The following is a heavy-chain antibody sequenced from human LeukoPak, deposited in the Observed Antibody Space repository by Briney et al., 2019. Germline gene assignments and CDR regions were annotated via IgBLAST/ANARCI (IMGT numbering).Heavy chain of an antibody. D-gene: IGHD3-22*01. CDR2: IKQDGSEE. V-gene: IGHV3-7*03. CDR1: GFTFNSYW. CDR3: TTPLKVYDSSGYPFDY. Sequence: GSLRLSCAASGFTFNSYWMSWVRQPPGKGLEWVANIKQDGSEEYYVDSVKGRFTISRDNAKNSLILQMNSLKTEDTAVYYCTTPLKVYDSSGYPFDYWGQGTLVTVSS. J-gene: IGHJ4*02.